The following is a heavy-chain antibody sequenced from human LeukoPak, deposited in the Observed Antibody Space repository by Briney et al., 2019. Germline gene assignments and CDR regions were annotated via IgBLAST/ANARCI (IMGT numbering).Heavy chain of an antibody. CDR3: ARSPNTMIVVVIGYYFDY. J-gene: IGHJ4*02. V-gene: IGHV1-46*01. D-gene: IGHD3-22*01. Sequence: VASVKVSCKASGYTFTSYYMHWVRQAPGQGLEWMGIINPSGGSTSYAQKFQGRVTMTRDTSTSTVYMELSSLTSEDTAVYYCARSPNTMIVVVIGYYFDYWGQGTLVTVSS. CDR2: INPSGGST. CDR1: GYTFTSYY.